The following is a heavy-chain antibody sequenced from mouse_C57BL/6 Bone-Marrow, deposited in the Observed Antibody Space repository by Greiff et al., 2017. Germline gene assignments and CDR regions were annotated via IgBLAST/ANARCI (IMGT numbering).Heavy chain of an antibody. D-gene: IGHD2-13*01. Sequence: ESGPGLVKPSQSLSLTCSVTCYSITSGYYWNWIRQFPGNKLEWMGYISYDGSNNYNPSLKNRISITRDTSKNQFFLKLNSVTTEDTATYYCARGPQDYTYWGQGTLVTVSA. V-gene: IGHV3-6*01. CDR1: CYSITSGYY. CDR3: ARGPQDYTY. J-gene: IGHJ3*01. CDR2: ISYDGSN.